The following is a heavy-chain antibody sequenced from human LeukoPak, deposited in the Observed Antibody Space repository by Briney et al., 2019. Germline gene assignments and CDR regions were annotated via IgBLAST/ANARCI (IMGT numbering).Heavy chain of an antibody. V-gene: IGHV4-4*07. CDR2: IYSSGST. CDR3: ARDGSGGSTQYNWFDP. CDR1: GGSISSYY. Sequence: PSETLSLTCTVSGGSISSYYWNWLRQPAGKGLEWIGRIYSSGSTNYNPSLKSRVTMSVDTSKNQFSLKLSSVTAADTAVYYCARDGSGGSTQYNWFDPWGQGTLVTVSS. D-gene: IGHD1-26*01. J-gene: IGHJ5*02.